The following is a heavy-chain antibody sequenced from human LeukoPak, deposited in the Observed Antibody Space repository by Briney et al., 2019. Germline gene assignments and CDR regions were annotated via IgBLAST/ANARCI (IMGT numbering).Heavy chain of an antibody. CDR2: ITFSGSST. CDR3: AKGPAMVRGTFDP. D-gene: IGHD3-10*01. J-gene: IGHJ5*02. CDR1: GFTFSSNA. Sequence: GGSLRLSCVASGFTFSSNAMSWVRQAPGMGPDWVSSITFSGSSTDYADSVKGRFTISRDNSKNTLYLQMNSLRTEETAVYYCAKGPAMVRGTFDPWGQGTLVTVSS. V-gene: IGHV3-23*01.